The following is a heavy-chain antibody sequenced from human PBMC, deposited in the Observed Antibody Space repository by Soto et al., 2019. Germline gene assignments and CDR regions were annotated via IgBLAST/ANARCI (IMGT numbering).Heavy chain of an antibody. CDR1: GGSISSYY. D-gene: IGHD6-13*01. CDR3: ARDVRQQLVFRFDP. CDR2: IYYSGST. V-gene: IGHV4-59*12. J-gene: IGHJ5*02. Sequence: PSETLSLTCTVSGGSISSYYWSWIRQPPGKELEWIGDIYYSGSTNYNPSLKSRVTISVDKSKNQFSLKLSSVTAADTAVYYCARDVRQQLVFRFDPWGQGTLVTVSS.